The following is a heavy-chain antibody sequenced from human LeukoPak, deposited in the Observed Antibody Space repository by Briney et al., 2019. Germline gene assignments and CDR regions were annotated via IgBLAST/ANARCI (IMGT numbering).Heavy chain of an antibody. CDR1: GYTFTGYY. CDR3: ARGRARDSSGYPNY. D-gene: IGHD3-22*01. Sequence: ASVKVSCKASGYTFTGYYMHWVRQAPGQGLEWMGRINPNSGGTNYAQKFQGRVTMTRDTSISTAYMELSRLRSDDTAVYYCARGRARDSSGYPNYWGQGTLVTVSS. V-gene: IGHV1-2*06. CDR2: INPNSGGT. J-gene: IGHJ4*02.